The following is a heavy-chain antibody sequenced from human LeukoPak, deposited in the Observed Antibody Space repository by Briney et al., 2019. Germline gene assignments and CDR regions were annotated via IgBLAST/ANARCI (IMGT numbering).Heavy chain of an antibody. Sequence: PGGSLRLSCAASGFTFSAYWLHWVRQAPGKGLEWLADIRQDGDQTYYPDSVKGRFTISRDNAKYSLYQQLNSLRAENTAVYYCAKDLASTGALDLWGQGTLVTVSS. V-gene: IGHV3-7*01. J-gene: IGHJ4*02. CDR3: AKDLASTGALDL. CDR2: IRQDGDQT. D-gene: IGHD1-14*01. CDR1: GFTFSAYW.